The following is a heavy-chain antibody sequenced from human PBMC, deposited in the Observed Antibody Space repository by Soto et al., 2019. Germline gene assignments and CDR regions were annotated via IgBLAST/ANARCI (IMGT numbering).Heavy chain of an antibody. D-gene: IGHD6-6*01. Sequence: PGGSLRLSCTASGFTFGDYAMSWVRQAPGKGLEWVGFIRSKAYGGKTEYAASVKGRFTISRDDSKSIAYLQMNSLKTEDTAVYYCTRFGYSSSYYYYGMDVWGQGTTVTVSS. CDR1: GFTFGDYA. CDR3: TRFGYSSSYYYYGMDV. CDR2: IRSKAYGGKT. J-gene: IGHJ6*02. V-gene: IGHV3-49*04.